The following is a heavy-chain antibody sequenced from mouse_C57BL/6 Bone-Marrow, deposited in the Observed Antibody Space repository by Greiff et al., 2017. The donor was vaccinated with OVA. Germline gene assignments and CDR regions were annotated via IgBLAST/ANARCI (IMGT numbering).Heavy chain of an antibody. D-gene: IGHD1-1*01. CDR1: GYTFTSYW. V-gene: IGHV1-55*01. J-gene: IGHJ4*01. Sequence: QVQLQQPGTELVKPGASVKLSCKASGYTFTSYWITWVKQRPGQGLEWIGDINPGSGGTNYNEKFKSKATLTVDTSSSTAYMQLSSLTSEDSAVYYCAREDYDGSRAYAMDHWGQGTSVTVSS. CDR2: INPGSGGT. CDR3: AREDYDGSRAYAMDH.